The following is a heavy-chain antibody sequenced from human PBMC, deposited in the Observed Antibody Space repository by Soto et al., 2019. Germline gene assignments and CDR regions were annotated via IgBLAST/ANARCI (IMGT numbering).Heavy chain of an antibody. D-gene: IGHD3-22*01. V-gene: IGHV1-18*01. Sequence: QVQLVQSGAEVKKPGASVKVSCKASGNTFTSYGISWVRQAPGQGLEWMGWISAYNGNTNYAQKLQGRVTMTTDTSTSTAYMELRSLRSDDTAVYYCAREDYYDSSGYPPYYYYGMDVWGQGTTVTVSS. CDR2: ISAYNGNT. J-gene: IGHJ6*02. CDR3: AREDYYDSSGYPPYYYYGMDV. CDR1: GNTFTSYG.